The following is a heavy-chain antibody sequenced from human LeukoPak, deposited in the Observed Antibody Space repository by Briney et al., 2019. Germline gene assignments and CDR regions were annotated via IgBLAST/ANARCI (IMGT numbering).Heavy chain of an antibody. D-gene: IGHD3-9*01. J-gene: IGHJ4*02. CDR2: IYTSGST. CDR1: GGSISSYY. V-gene: IGHV4-4*07. Sequence: PSETLSLTCTVSGGSISSYYWSWIRQPAGKGLEWIGRIYTSGSTNYNPSLKSRVTMSVDTSDNHFSLKVTSVTAADTAVYYCARGHYDILTGHQDYFDYWGQGTLVTVSS. CDR3: ARGHYDILTGHQDYFDY.